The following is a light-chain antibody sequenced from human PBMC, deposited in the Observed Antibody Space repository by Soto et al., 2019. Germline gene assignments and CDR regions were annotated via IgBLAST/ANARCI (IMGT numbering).Light chain of an antibody. V-gene: IGKV1-6*01. Sequence: AIQMTQSPSSLSASVGDRVTIACRASQDIKNDLGWYQQKPGRAPKLLMYSASTLHTEVPSRFSGSGSGSDFTLTISSLQPEDLATYYCLQDYSYPYSFGQGTKLEIK. CDR2: SAS. CDR1: QDIKND. J-gene: IGKJ2*01. CDR3: LQDYSYPYS.